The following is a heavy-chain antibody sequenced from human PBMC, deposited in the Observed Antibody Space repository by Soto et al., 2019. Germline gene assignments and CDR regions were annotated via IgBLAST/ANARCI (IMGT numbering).Heavy chain of an antibody. CDR2: ISFDGSNQ. Sequence: QVQLVESGGGVVQPGRSLRLSCVASGFTFRSYGIHWVRQAPGKGLEWVALISFDGSNQYYADSVKGRFTISRDNSKKTLNLHMNNMIPKETAVYYCAIDGGGAYYYYSMDVWGQGTAVTVSS. D-gene: IGHD3-10*01. CDR1: GFTFRSYG. V-gene: IGHV3-30*03. CDR3: AIDGGGAYYYYSMDV. J-gene: IGHJ6*02.